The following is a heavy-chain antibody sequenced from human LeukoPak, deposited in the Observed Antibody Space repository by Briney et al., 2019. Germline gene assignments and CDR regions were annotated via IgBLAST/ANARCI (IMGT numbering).Heavy chain of an antibody. CDR1: GGSFSGYY. J-gene: IGHJ4*02. CDR2: INHSGST. D-gene: IGHD3-16*01. Sequence: SEILSLTCAVYGGSFSGYYWSWIRQPPGKGLEWIGEINHSGSTNYNPSLKSRVTISVDTSKNQFSLKLSSVTAADTAVYYCARIGGWTDYWGQGTLVTVSS. CDR3: ARIGGWTDY. V-gene: IGHV4-34*01.